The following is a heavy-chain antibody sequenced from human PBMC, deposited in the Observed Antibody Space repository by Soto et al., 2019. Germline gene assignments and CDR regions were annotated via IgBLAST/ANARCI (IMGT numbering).Heavy chain of an antibody. D-gene: IGHD6-13*01. CDR2: INVGNGNT. Sequence: ASVKLSCKTRGYTFTSYNIHWARQAPGQRLEWMGWINVGNGNTRYSQKFQGRLTLTRDTPGNTAYLGLNSLISEDTAVYYCARDSPYSSSWYDLNWFDPWGQGTLVTGSS. CDR1: GYTFTSYN. V-gene: IGHV1-3*01. CDR3: ARDSPYSSSWYDLNWFDP. J-gene: IGHJ5*02.